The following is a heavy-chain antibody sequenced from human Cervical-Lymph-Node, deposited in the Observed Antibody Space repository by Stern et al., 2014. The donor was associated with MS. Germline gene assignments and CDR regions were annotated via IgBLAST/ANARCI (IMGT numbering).Heavy chain of an antibody. J-gene: IGHJ4*02. CDR2: ITPRSGGT. CDR3: ARARDSGNIDY. D-gene: IGHD6-19*01. CDR1: GYTFSGYY. Sequence: QVQLVQSGAEVKKPGASVKVSCKTSGYTFSGYYMHWVRQAPGQGLEWMAWITPRSGGTNSAQNFEVRVTLTTDTSISTAYMELTWLTSDDTAVYYCARARDSGNIDYWGQGTLVSVSS. V-gene: IGHV1-2*02.